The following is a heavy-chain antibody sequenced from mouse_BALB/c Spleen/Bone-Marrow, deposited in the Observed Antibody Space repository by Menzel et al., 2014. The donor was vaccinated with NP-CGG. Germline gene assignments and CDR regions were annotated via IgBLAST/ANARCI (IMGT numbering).Heavy chain of an antibody. D-gene: IGHD1-2*01. V-gene: IGHV14-3*02. J-gene: IGHJ2*01. CDR2: IDPANGDT. CDR3: ARYYYGYYFDY. Sequence: VQLQQSGAELVKPGASVKLSCTASGFNVKDTYMHWVKQRPEQGLEWIGRIDPANGDTKYDPKFQGKATITADTSSNTAYLQLSSLTSEDTAVYYCARYYYGYYFDYWGQGTTLTVSS. CDR1: GFNVKDTY.